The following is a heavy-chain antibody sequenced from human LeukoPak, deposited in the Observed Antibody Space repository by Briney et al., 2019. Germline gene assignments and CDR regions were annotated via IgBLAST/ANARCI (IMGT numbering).Heavy chain of an antibody. CDR3: AAGEWESHDAFDI. V-gene: IGHV5-51*01. CDR1: GYSFSNFW. CDR2: ISPGDSDT. J-gene: IGHJ3*02. D-gene: IGHD1-26*01. Sequence: GESLKISCKGSGYSFSNFWIVWVRQMPGKGLEWLGIISPGDSDTRYNPSFQGQVTISADKSISTAYLHWSSLKASDTAIYYCAAGEWESHDAFDIWGQGTMVTVSS.